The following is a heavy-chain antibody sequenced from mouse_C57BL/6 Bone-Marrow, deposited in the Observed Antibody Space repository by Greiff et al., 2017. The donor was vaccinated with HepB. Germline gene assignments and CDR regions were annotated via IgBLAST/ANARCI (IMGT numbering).Heavy chain of an antibody. V-gene: IGHV1-54*01. CDR1: GYAFTNYL. J-gene: IGHJ3*01. CDR3: ARLSPSWFAY. CDR2: INPGSGGT. Sequence: VQLQQSGAELVRPGTSVKVSCKASGYAFTNYLIEWVKQRPGQGLEWIGVINPGSGGTNYNEKFKGKATLTADKSSSTAYMQLSSLTSEDSAVYFCARLSPSWFAYWGQGTLVTVSA.